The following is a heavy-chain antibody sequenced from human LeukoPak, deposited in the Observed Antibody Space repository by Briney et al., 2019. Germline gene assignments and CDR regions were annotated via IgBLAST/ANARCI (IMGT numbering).Heavy chain of an antibody. J-gene: IGHJ4*02. Sequence: SSETLSLTCAVYGRSFSGYYWSWIRQPPGKGLEWMGEINHSGSTNYNPSLKSRVTISVDTAKNQFSLKLSAVTAADTAVYYCGSGSGNDSSGYYQYYFDYWGQGTLVTVSS. CDR2: INHSGST. CDR1: GRSFSGYY. V-gene: IGHV4-34*01. CDR3: GSGSGNDSSGYYQYYFDY. D-gene: IGHD3-22*01.